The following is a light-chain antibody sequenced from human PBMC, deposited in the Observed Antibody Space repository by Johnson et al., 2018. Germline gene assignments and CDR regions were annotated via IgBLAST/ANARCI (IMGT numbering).Light chain of an antibody. CDR2: ENN. CDR1: SSNIGNNY. CDR3: GTWDSSLSAGNV. J-gene: IGLJ1*01. V-gene: IGLV1-51*02. Sequence: QSVLTQPPSVSAAPGQKVTISCSGSSSNIGNNYVSWYQQLPGTAPKLLIYENNKRPSGIPDRFSGSKSGTSATLGITGLQTGDEAEYYCGTWDSSLSAGNVFGTGTQVTLL.